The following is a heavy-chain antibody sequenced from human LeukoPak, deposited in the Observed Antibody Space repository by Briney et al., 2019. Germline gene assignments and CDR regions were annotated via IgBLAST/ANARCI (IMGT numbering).Heavy chain of an antibody. Sequence: GGSLRLSCAASGFTFSNYWMHWVRQAPGKGLEWVSRINERATIISYADSVKGRSTISRENARNTLYLQMNSLTAEDTAVYYCVRDLILVWTPGDDFDHWGQGTLVTVSS. J-gene: IGHJ4*02. CDR1: GFTFSNYW. CDR3: VRDLILVWTPGDDFDH. V-gene: IGHV3-74*01. CDR2: INERATII. D-gene: IGHD3-16*01.